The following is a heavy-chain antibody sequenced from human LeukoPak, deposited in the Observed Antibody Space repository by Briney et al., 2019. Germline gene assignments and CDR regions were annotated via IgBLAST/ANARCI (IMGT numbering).Heavy chain of an antibody. CDR1: GLTFSDAW. D-gene: IGHD1-1*01. CDR2: IKQDGSEK. CDR3: ARDVYNMGDY. V-gene: IGHV3-7*01. J-gene: IGHJ4*02. Sequence: GGSLRLSCAASGLTFSDAWMSWVRQAPGKGLEWVANIKQDGSEKYYVDSVKGRFTISRDNAKNSLYLQMNSLRAEDTAVYYCARDVYNMGDYWGQGTLVTVSS.